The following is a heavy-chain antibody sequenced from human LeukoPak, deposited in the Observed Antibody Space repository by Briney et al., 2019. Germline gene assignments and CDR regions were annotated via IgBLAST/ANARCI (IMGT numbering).Heavy chain of an antibody. V-gene: IGHV4-59*08. J-gene: IGHJ4*02. CDR3: ARLASGSYGPLTPFDY. CDR2: IYYSGST. D-gene: IGHD1-26*01. Sequence: SETLSLTCTVSGGSISSYCWSWSRQRPRKGLELEGDIYYSGSTNYNPSPKSRGTISVDTSKNQFSLRLSSVTAADTAVYYSARLASGSYGPLTPFDYWGQGTLVTVSS. CDR1: GGSISSYC.